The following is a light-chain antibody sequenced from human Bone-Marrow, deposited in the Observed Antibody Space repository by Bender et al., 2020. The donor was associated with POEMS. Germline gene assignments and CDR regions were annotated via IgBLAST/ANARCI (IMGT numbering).Light chain of an antibody. CDR3: SSYRTLSTLA. CDR1: SSDVGGYNL. Sequence: QSALTQPASVSGSPGQSITISCTGTSSDVGGYNLVSWYQQYPGKAPKLIIYDVINRPSGVSNRFSGSKSGTTASLTISGLQAEDEADYYCSSYRTLSTLAFGGGTKLTVL. V-gene: IGLV2-14*03. CDR2: DVI. J-gene: IGLJ2*01.